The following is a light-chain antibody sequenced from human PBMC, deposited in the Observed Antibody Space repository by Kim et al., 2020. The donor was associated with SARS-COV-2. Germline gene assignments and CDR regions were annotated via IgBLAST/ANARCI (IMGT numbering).Light chain of an antibody. J-gene: IGLJ3*02. V-gene: IGLV3-19*01. CDR2: GKN. CDR1: SLRSYY. Sequence: SSELTQDPAVSVALGQTVRITCQGDSLRSYYASWYQQKPGQAPVLVIYGKNNRPSGIPDRFSGSSSGNTASLTITGAQAEDEADYYCNSRGSSGNHPFGGGTQLTVL. CDR3: NSRGSSGNHP.